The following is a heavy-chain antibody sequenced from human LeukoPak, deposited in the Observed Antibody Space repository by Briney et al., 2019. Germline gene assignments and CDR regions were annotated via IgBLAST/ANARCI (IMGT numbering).Heavy chain of an antibody. V-gene: IGHV1-46*01. CDR3: ARVLGWYYDSSDYSRAFDY. Sequence: ASVKVSCKASGYTFTNYYMHWVRQAPGQGLEWMGMITPSGGKTNYAQKFQGRVSMTSDTSTTTVYMELSSLRSEDTAVYYCARVLGWYYDSSDYSRAFDYWGQGTLVTVSS. CDR2: ITPSGGKT. D-gene: IGHD3-22*01. J-gene: IGHJ4*02. CDR1: GYTFTNYY.